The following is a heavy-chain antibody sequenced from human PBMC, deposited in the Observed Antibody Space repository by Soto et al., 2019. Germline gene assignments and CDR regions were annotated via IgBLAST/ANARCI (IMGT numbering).Heavy chain of an antibody. J-gene: IGHJ5*02. Sequence: SETLSLTCAVSGGSISSGGYSWSWIRQPPGKGLEWIGYIYHSGSTYYNPSLKSRVTISVDRSKNQFSLKPSSVTAADTAVYYVARVGFPQCSGGSCSGRVFDPWGQGTLVTVSS. V-gene: IGHV4-30-2*01. D-gene: IGHD2-15*01. CDR1: GGSISSGGYS. CDR3: ARVGFPQCSGGSCSGRVFDP. CDR2: IYHSGST.